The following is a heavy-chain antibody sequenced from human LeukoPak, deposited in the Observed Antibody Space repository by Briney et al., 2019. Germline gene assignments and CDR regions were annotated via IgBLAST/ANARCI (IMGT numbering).Heavy chain of an antibody. CDR3: ARGSGDVLGYYFDY. J-gene: IGHJ4*02. CDR1: GFTVSSNY. CDR2: IYSGGST. V-gene: IGHV3-53*01. Sequence: TGGPLRLSCAASGFTVSSNYMSWVRQAPGKGLEWVSVIYSGGSTYYADSVKGRFTISRDNSKNTLYLQMNSLRAEDTAVYYCARGSGDVLGYYFDYWGQGTLVTVSS. D-gene: IGHD5-24*01.